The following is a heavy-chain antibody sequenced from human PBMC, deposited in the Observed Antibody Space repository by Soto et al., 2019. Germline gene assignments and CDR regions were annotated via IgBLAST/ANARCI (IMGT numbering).Heavy chain of an antibody. CDR1: GYSFTSYG. V-gene: IGHV1-2*02. CDR3: ASLRLNRGPFDY. D-gene: IGHD3-10*01. CDR2: INPNSGGT. Sequence: AASVKVSCKASGYSFTSYGINWVRQAPGQGLEWMGWINPNSGGTNYAQKFQGRVTMTRDTSISTAYMELSRLRSDDTAVYYCASLRLNRGPFDYWGQGTLVTVSS. J-gene: IGHJ4*02.